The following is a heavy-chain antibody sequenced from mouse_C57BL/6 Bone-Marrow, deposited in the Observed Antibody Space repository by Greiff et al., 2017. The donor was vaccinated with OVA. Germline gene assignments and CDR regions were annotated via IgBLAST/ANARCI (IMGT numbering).Heavy chain of an antibody. CDR3: ARLDAMDY. Sequence: EVMLVESGGGLVQPGGPLKLSCAASGFTFSDFYMYWIRQTPEKRLEWVAYISNGGGSTYYPDTVKGRFTISRDNAKNTLYLQMSRLKSEDTAMYYCARLDAMDYWGQGTSVTVSS. CDR2: ISNGGGST. CDR1: GFTFSDFY. J-gene: IGHJ4*01. V-gene: IGHV5-12*01.